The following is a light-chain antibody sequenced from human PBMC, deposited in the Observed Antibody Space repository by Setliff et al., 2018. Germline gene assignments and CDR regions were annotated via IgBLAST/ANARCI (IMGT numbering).Light chain of an antibody. CDR1: SSDVGGYDY. J-gene: IGLJ2*01. Sequence: QSALAQPAAVSGSPGQSITISCTGTSSDVGGYDYVSWHQQHPGKAPKLMIYEVSKRPSGVSDRFSGSKSDNTASLTTSGLQAEDEADYYCLSYTSKTTHALFGGGTKVTVL. CDR3: LSYTSKTTHAL. V-gene: IGLV2-14*03. CDR2: EVS.